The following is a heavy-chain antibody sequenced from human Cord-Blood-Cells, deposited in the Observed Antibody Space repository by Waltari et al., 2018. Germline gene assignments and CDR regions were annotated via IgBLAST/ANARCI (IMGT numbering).Heavy chain of an antibody. CDR3: ARATVYDSSGYDY. CDR2: IYSGGST. V-gene: IGHV3-53*04. J-gene: IGHJ4*02. D-gene: IGHD3-22*01. Sequence: EVQLVESGGGLVQPGGPLRLSCSASGLPVSRHYIRWVRQAPGKGVAWVSVIYSGGSTYYADSVKGRFTISRHNSKNTLYLQMNSLRAEDTAVYYCARATVYDSSGYDYWGQGTLVTVSS. CDR1: GLPVSRHY.